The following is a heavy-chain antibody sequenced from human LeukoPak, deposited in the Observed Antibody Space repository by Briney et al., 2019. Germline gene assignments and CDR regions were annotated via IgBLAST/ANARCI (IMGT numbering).Heavy chain of an antibody. CDR2: IYYSGST. CDR3: ARVVGAYDAFDI. Sequence: SETLSLPCTVSGGSISSGDYYWSWIRQPPGKGLEWIGYIYYSGSTYYNPSLKSRVTISVDTSKNQFSLKLSSVTAADTAVYYCARVVGAYDAFDIWGQGTMVTVSS. CDR1: GGSISSGDYY. V-gene: IGHV4-30-4*01. J-gene: IGHJ3*02. D-gene: IGHD1-26*01.